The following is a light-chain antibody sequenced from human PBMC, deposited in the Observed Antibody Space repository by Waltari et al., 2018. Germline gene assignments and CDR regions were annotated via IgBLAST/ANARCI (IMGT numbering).Light chain of an antibody. CDR3: QAWDSTLCV. V-gene: IGLV3-1*01. CDR2: QDS. J-gene: IGLJ1*01. Sequence: SYELTQPPSVSVSPGQTASITCSGDKLGDKYACWYQQKPGQSPVLVIYQDSKRPSGIPGRFSGSNAGNTATLTISGTQAMDEADYYCQAWDSTLCVFGTGTKVTVL. CDR1: KLGDKY.